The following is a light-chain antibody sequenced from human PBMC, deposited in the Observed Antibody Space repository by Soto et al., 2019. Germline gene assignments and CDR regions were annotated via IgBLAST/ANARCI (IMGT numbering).Light chain of an antibody. Sequence: EIVMTQSPATLSVSPGERVTLSCRASQSVDSDLAWYQQKPGQAPRLLIYGASSRATGIPDRFSGSGSGTDFTLTISRLEPEDFAVYYCQQYAGSPPWTFGQGTKVDIK. CDR1: QSVDSD. CDR2: GAS. V-gene: IGKV3-20*01. CDR3: QQYAGSPPWT. J-gene: IGKJ1*01.